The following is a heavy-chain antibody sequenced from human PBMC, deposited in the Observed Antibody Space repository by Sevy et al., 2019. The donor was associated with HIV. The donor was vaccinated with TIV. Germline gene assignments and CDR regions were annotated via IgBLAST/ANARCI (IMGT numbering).Heavy chain of an antibody. Sequence: SETLSLTCSVSGGPISSYYWSWIRQPPGKRLEWIGYIHYSGSTNYNPSLNSRLTISVDTSKNQFSLRLTLVTAADTAVDYCARAPPVRSGDDSLNWFDPWGQGILVTVSS. CDR3: ARAPPVRSGDDSLNWFDP. V-gene: IGHV4-59*01. J-gene: IGHJ5*02. CDR1: GGPISSYY. CDR2: IHYSGST. D-gene: IGHD5-12*01.